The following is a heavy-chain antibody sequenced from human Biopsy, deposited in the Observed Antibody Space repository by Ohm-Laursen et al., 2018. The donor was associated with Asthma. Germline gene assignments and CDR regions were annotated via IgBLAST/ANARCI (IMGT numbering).Heavy chain of an antibody. D-gene: IGHD2-2*01. CDR1: GGTFTTYV. V-gene: IGHV1-69*13. CDR3: ARKAGSCISRTCYSLDF. CDR2: INSVFGTT. J-gene: IGHJ4*02. Sequence: AVKVSCKSLGGTFTTYVIGWVRQAPGQGLEWMGGINSVFGTTTYPQKFQDRVTITADDSTSTVYMELSSLRSEDTAVYYCARKAGSCISRTCYSLDFWGQGTLVTVSS.